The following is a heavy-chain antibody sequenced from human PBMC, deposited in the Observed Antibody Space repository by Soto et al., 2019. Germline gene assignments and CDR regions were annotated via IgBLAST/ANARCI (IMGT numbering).Heavy chain of an antibody. Sequence: AGDSSFNISADFNNNRPSPSRGLEWLARTYYRSRWYNDYAVSVRSRITVNPDTSKNQFSLQLTSVTPEDTAVYYCAGTTSHQWYYMDVWGKGTTVTVSS. CDR1: GDSSFNISAD. V-gene: IGHV6-1*01. CDR2: TYYRSRWYN. D-gene: IGHD1-7*01. J-gene: IGHJ6*03. CDR3: AGTTSHQWYYMDV.